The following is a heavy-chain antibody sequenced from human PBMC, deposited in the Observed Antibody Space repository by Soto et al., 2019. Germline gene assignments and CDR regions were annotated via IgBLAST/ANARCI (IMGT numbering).Heavy chain of an antibody. Sequence: GGSLRLSCAASGFTFSSYAMSWVRQAPGKGLEWVSAISGSGGSTYYADSVKGRFTISRDNSKNTLYLQMNSLRAEDTAVYYCAKDRGGTAAAGSYSSGFDYWGQGTLVTVSS. CDR1: GFTFSSYA. CDR3: AKDRGGTAAAGSYSSGFDY. CDR2: ISGSGGST. J-gene: IGHJ4*02. D-gene: IGHD1-26*01. V-gene: IGHV3-23*01.